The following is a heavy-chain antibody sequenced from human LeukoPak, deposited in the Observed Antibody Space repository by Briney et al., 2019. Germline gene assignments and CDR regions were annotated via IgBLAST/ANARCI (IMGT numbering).Heavy chain of an antibody. CDR3: AKSPYDSSGYYMDY. V-gene: IGHV3-23*01. D-gene: IGHD3-22*01. CDR1: GFTFSSYA. Sequence: PGGSLRLSCAASGFTFSSYAMSWVRQAPGKGLEWVSAISGGGVSTYYADSVKGRFTISRDNSKNTLYLQMNSLRAEDTAVYYCAKSPYDSSGYYMDYWGQGTLVTVSS. CDR2: ISGGGVST. J-gene: IGHJ4*02.